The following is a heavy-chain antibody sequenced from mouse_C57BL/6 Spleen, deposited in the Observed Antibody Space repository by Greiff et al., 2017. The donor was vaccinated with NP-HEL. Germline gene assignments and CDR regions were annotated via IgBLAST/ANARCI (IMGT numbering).Heavy chain of an antibody. V-gene: IGHV1-47*01. Sequence: VQLQQSGAELVKPGASVKMSCKASGYTFTTYPLEWMKQNHGKSLEWIGNFHPYNDDTKYNEKFKGKATLTVEKSSSTVYLELSRLTSDDSAVYYCARSFYDYDGYYAMDYWGQGTSVTVSS. CDR2: FHPYNDDT. D-gene: IGHD2-4*01. CDR1: GYTFTTYP. CDR3: ARSFYDYDGYYAMDY. J-gene: IGHJ4*01.